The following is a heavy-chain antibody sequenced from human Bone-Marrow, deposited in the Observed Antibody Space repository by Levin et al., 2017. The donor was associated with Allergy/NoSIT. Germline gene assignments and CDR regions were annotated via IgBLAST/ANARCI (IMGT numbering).Heavy chain of an antibody. J-gene: IGHJ4*02. V-gene: IGHV3-48*03. Sequence: LSLTCAASGLTFSSFEMNWVRQAPGKGLEWVAYISRSGSTRYYADSVKGRFTISRDNPKNSLFLQMNSLRAEDTAIYYCTRDVHFDYWGQGTLVAVSS. CDR3: TRDVHFDY. CDR2: ISRSGSTR. CDR1: GLTFSSFE.